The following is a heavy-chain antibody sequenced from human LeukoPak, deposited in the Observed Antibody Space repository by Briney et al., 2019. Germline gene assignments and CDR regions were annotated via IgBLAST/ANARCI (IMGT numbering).Heavy chain of an antibody. V-gene: IGHV1-2*02. CDR1: GYTFTGYY. D-gene: IGHD2-8*01. Sequence: GASVKVSCKASGYTFTGYYLHWVRQAPGQGLEWMGWINPNSGVTNYAQKFQGSVTLTRDTSITTAYMQLSRLSSDDTAVYYCARDVSRSRDFWGQGSLVTVSS. CDR3: ARDVSRSRDF. CDR2: INPNSGVT. J-gene: IGHJ4*02.